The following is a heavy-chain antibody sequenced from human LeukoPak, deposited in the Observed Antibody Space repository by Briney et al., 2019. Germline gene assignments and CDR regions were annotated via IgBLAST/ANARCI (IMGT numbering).Heavy chain of an antibody. CDR3: ARDGGYWYFDL. V-gene: IGHV3-13*01. Sequence: PGGSLRLSCAASGFTFSSYDMHWVRQATGKGLEWVSAIGTAGDTYYPGSVKGRFTISRENAKNSLYLQMNSLRAGDTAVYYCARDGGYWYFDLWGRGTLVTVSS. D-gene: IGHD2-15*01. CDR2: IGTAGDT. J-gene: IGHJ2*01. CDR1: GFTFSSYD.